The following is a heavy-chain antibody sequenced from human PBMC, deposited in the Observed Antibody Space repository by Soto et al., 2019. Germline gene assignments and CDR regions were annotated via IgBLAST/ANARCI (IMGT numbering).Heavy chain of an antibody. CDR3: AKGYCSGGICNGRYYFDY. V-gene: IGHV3-23*01. J-gene: IGHJ4*02. CDR1: GFTFNSYA. D-gene: IGHD2-15*01. CDR2: ISSSGGTT. Sequence: EVQLLESGGGLVQPGGSLRLSCAASGFTFNSYAMNWVRQAPGKGLEWVSRISSSGGTTNYADSVKGRFTISRDNSKNTLYLQMNSLRGEDTAVYYCAKGYCSGGICNGRYYFDYWGQGILVTVSS.